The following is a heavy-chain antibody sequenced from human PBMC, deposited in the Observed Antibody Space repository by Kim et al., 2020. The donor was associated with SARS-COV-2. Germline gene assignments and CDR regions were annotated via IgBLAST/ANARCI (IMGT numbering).Heavy chain of an antibody. CDR2: IYYSGST. Sequence: SETLSLTCTVSGGSISSSSYYWGWIRQPPGKGLEWIGSIYYSGSTYYNPSLKSRVTISVDTSKNQFSLKLSSVTAADTAVYYCASPCSSTSCYNYYGMDVWGQGTTVTVSS. CDR1: GGSISSSSYY. J-gene: IGHJ6*02. D-gene: IGHD2-2*02. CDR3: ASPCSSTSCYNYYGMDV. V-gene: IGHV4-39*01.